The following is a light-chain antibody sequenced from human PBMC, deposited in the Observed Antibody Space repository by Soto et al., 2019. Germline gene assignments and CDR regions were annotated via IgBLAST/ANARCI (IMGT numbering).Light chain of an antibody. V-gene: IGKV1-39*01. CDR3: QQSYTTPGIT. Sequence: DIQMTQSPSSLSASVGDRVTITCRASQVINNFLNWYQQKPGKAPKLLICAASNLQTGVPSRFSGSGSGTDFTITISSLEPEDFATYYCQQSYTTPGITFGGGTKVEIK. CDR1: QVINNF. J-gene: IGKJ4*01. CDR2: AAS.